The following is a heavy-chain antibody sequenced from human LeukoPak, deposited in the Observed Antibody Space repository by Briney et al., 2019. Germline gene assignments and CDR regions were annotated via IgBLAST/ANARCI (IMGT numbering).Heavy chain of an antibody. Sequence: PGGSLRLSCAASGFTFSSYWMHWVRQAPGKGLVWVSRINTDGSATTYAASVKGRFTISRDNAKNTLYLQINSLRADDTAVYYCARGLASGSSGSWGQGTLVTVSS. J-gene: IGHJ4*02. D-gene: IGHD1-26*01. V-gene: IGHV3-74*01. CDR3: ARGLASGSSGS. CDR1: GFTFSSYW. CDR2: INTDGSAT.